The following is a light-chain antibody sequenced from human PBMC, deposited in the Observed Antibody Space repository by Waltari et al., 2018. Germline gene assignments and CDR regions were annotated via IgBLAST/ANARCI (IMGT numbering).Light chain of an antibody. V-gene: IGKV3-20*01. CDR3: QHYVRLPVT. CDR2: GAS. J-gene: IGKJ1*01. CDR1: QSISSF. Sequence: LVLTQSPGTLSFSPGERATLSFRARQSISSFLVWYQQKPGQAPRLLIYGASTRATGIPDRFSGSGSGTDFSLTISRLGPEDFAVYYCQHYVRLPVTFGQGTKVEIK.